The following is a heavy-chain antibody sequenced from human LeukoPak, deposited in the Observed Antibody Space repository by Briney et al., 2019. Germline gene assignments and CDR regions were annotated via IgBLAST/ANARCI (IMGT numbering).Heavy chain of an antibody. CDR1: GFTFSNYA. Sequence: GGSLRLSCAASGFTFSNYATRWVRQVPGKGLEWVSSISSSSRYIYYADSMKGRFTISRDNAKNSLYLQMNSLRAEDTAVYYCARETYCTNTSCPIGDHFDYWGQGTLVTVSS. CDR2: ISSSSRYI. CDR3: ARETYCTNTSCPIGDHFDY. V-gene: IGHV3-21*01. D-gene: IGHD2-2*01. J-gene: IGHJ4*02.